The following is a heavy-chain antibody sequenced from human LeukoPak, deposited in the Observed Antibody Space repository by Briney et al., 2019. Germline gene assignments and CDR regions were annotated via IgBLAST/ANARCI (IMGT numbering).Heavy chain of an antibody. CDR3: ARGGDGHRGGRRFDAFDI. J-gene: IGHJ3*02. Sequence: AAVNVTCKTSVYTFTTYGISWVRQAPAQGLEWLGGISGYNGNTNYAQKLQGRVTMTTDTSTSTAHMELRSLRSDDTAVYYCARGGDGHRGGRRFDAFDIWGQGTMVTVSS. V-gene: IGHV1-18*01. CDR2: ISGYNGNT. CDR1: VYTFTTYG. D-gene: IGHD3-16*01.